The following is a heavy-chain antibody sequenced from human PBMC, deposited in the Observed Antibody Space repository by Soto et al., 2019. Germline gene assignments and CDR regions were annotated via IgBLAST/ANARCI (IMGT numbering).Heavy chain of an antibody. CDR1: VYSIRSGDY. D-gene: IGHD3-22*01. CDR3: ARVGPWVPYYYDSSPYNFENWFDP. CDR2: IYHGGST. V-gene: IGHV4-38-2*01. Sequence: SETLYVNSALCVYSIRSGDYWGWLRQPPVKGLDCTVPIYHGGSTYYNPSLNSRVTLSIDMTNNHVSLILNSVTAADTAVYYCARVGPWVPYYYDSSPYNFENWFDPWGQGTLFTVPS. J-gene: IGHJ5*02.